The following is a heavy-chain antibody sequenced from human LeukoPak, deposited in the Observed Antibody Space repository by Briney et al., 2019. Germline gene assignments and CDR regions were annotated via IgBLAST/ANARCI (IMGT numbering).Heavy chain of an antibody. V-gene: IGHV4-59*01. J-gene: IGHJ5*02. CDR2: IYYSGST. D-gene: IGHD1-26*01. CDR3: ARGWEGNWFDP. CDR1: GGSISSYY. Sequence: SETLSLTCTVSGGSISSYYWSWVRQPPGKGLEWIGYIYYSGSTNYNPSLKSRVTISVDTSKNQFSLKLSSVTAADTAVYYCARGWEGNWFDPWGQGTLVTVSS.